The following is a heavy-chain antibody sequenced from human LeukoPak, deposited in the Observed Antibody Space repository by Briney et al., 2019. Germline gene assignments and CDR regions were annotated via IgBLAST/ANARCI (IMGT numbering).Heavy chain of an antibody. J-gene: IGHJ3*02. Sequence: GGSLRLSCSASGFTFSSYAMHWVRQAPGKGLEYVSAISSNGGSTYYADSVKGRFTISRDNSKNTLYLQMSSLRAEDTAVYYCVKGATAAREDAFDIWGQGTMVTVSS. CDR3: VKGATAAREDAFDI. D-gene: IGHD6-6*01. CDR1: GFTFSSYA. CDR2: ISSNGGST. V-gene: IGHV3-64D*06.